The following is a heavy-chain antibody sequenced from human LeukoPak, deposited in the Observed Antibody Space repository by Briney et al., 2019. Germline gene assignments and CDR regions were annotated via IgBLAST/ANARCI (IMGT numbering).Heavy chain of an antibody. CDR1: GGSISSYY. CDR2: ISYSGST. V-gene: IGHV4-59*01. J-gene: IGHJ6*03. CDR3: ARGSCSGGSCSSFYFYYMDV. D-gene: IGHD2-15*01. Sequence: PSETLSLTCTVSGGSISSYYWSWIRQPPGKGLEWIGYISYSGSTNYNPSLKSRVTISVDTSKNQLSLRLTSVTAADTAVYYCARGSCSGGSCSSFYFYYMDVWGKGTTVTVSS.